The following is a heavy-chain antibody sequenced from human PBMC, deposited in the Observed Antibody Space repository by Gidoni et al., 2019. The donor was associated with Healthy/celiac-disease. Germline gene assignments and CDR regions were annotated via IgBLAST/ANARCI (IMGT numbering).Heavy chain of an antibody. J-gene: IGHJ5*02. V-gene: IGHV3-21*01. Sequence: EVQLVESGGGLVKPGGSLRLSCAASGFTFSSYSMNWVRQAPGKGLEWVSSISSSSSYIYYADSVKGRFTISRDNAKNSLYLQMNSLRAEDTAVYYCARGVKVTIFGVVPGWFDPWGQGTLVTVSS. CDR1: GFTFSSYS. D-gene: IGHD3-3*01. CDR2: ISSSSSYI. CDR3: ARGVKVTIFGVVPGWFDP.